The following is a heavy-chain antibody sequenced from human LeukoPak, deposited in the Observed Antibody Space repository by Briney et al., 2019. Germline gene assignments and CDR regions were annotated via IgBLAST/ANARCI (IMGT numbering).Heavy chain of an antibody. V-gene: IGHV4-34*01. Sequence: SETLSLTCAVYGGSFSGYYWSWIRQPPGKGLEWIGEINHSGSTSYNPSLKSRVTISVDTSKNQFSLKLSSVTAADTAVYYCAIGEDYWGQGTLVTVSS. J-gene: IGHJ4*02. CDR1: GGSFSGYY. CDR3: AIGEDY. CDR2: INHSGST.